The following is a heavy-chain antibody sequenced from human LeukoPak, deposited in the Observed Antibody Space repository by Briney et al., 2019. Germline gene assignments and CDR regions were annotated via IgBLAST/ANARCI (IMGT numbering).Heavy chain of an antibody. Sequence: AGGSVRLSCVVSGLTFNSYAMSWVRQAPGKGLEWVSAISGSGGSTYYADSVKGRFTISRDNSKNTLYLQMNSLRAEDTAVYYCAKREYYYDSSGYFSPPYFDYWGQGTLVTVSS. CDR1: GLTFNSYA. J-gene: IGHJ4*02. CDR2: ISGSGGST. CDR3: AKREYYYDSSGYFSPPYFDY. D-gene: IGHD3-22*01. V-gene: IGHV3-23*01.